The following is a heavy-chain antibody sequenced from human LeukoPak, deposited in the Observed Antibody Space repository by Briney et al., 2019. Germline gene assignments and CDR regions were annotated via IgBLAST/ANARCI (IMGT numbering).Heavy chain of an antibody. J-gene: IGHJ4*02. V-gene: IGHV3-23*01. CDR1: GFTFSTYG. D-gene: IGHD5-18*01. CDR3: AREHTRGYSYGDGYFDH. CDR2: ISGSGGNT. Sequence: GGTLRLSCAASGFTFSTYGMSWVRQAPGKGLEWVSGISGSGGNTYYADPVKGRFTISRDNSKNTLYLQMNSLRAEDTAVYYCAREHTRGYSYGDGYFDHWGQGTLVTVSS.